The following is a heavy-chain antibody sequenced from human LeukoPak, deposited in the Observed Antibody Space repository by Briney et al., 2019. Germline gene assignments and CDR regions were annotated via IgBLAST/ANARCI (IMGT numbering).Heavy chain of an antibody. CDR1: GFTFSSYG. D-gene: IGHD2-15*01. CDR3: ARAHTYCSGGSCYSYYYYYGMDV. V-gene: IGHV3-33*01. J-gene: IGHJ6*02. CDR2: IWYDGSNK. Sequence: PGGSLRLSCAASGFTFSSYGMHWVRQAPGKGLEWVAVIWYDGSNKYYADSVKGRFTISRDNSKNTLYLQMNSLRAEDTAVYYCARAHTYCSGGSCYSYYYYYGMDVWGQGTTVTVSS.